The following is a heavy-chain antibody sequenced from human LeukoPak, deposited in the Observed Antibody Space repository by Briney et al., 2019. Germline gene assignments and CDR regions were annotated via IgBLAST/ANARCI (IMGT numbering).Heavy chain of an antibody. J-gene: IGHJ4*02. Sequence: ASVKASRKASGYTFTGYYMHWVRQAPGQGLEWMGWINPNSGGTNYAQKFQGRVTMTRDTSISTAYMELSRLRSDDTAVYYCARERSGFTMVRGVIDYWGQGTLVTVSS. V-gene: IGHV1-2*02. CDR1: GYTFTGYY. CDR2: INPNSGGT. D-gene: IGHD3-10*01. CDR3: ARERSGFTMVRGVIDY.